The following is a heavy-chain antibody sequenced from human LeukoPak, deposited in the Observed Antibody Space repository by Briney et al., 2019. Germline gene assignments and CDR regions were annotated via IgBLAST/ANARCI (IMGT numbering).Heavy chain of an antibody. CDR2: ISDDGRRK. CDR1: GFSFISYG. Sequence: GGSLRLSCAASGFSFISYGMHWVRQAPGRGLEWVGVISDDGRRKDYADSVKGRFTISRDNSKDTLYLQMNSLRAEDTAVYYCAKRPSDYGDYVSYFDYWGQGTLVTVSS. V-gene: IGHV3-30*18. J-gene: IGHJ4*02. D-gene: IGHD4-17*01. CDR3: AKRPSDYGDYVSYFDY.